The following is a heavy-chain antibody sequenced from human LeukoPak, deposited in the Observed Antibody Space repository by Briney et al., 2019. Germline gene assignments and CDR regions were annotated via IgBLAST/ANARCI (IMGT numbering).Heavy chain of an antibody. CDR1: GFTFSDYY. Sequence: PGGSLRLSCAASGFTFSDYYMSWIRQAPGKGLEWVSYISSSGSTIYYADSVKGRFTISRDNAKNTLYLQMNSLRAEDTAVYYCAREKGADYDSSGAFDPWGQGTLVTVSS. CDR3: AREKGADYDSSGAFDP. D-gene: IGHD3-22*01. CDR2: ISSSGSTI. J-gene: IGHJ5*02. V-gene: IGHV3-11*04.